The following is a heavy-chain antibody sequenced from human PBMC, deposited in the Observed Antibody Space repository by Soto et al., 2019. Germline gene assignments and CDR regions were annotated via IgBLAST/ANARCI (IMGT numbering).Heavy chain of an antibody. CDR2: INPDNGGT. Sequence: ASVKVSCKASGYTFTGHYMYWVRQAPGQGLEWMGWINPDNGGTSYAQKFQGRVTMTTDTSINTVYMELSRLRSEDTAVYYCARVYYGSGWDYWGQGTLVTVAS. CDR3: ARVYYGSGWDY. V-gene: IGHV1-2*02. D-gene: IGHD3-10*01. J-gene: IGHJ4*02. CDR1: GYTFTGHY.